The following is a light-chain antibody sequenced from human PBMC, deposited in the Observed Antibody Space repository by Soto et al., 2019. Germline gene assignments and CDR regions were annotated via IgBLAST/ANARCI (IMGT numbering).Light chain of an antibody. Sequence: IIMTQSPTNRPVSLGESSDPCFRVGQSIYSTVAWYQQRPGQAPRLLIYRASTRATGVPARFSGSGSGTEFTLTISSLQSEDFAIYYCQQYQNLWTFGQGTKVDIK. V-gene: IGKV3-15*01. CDR3: QQYQNLWT. J-gene: IGKJ1*01. CDR2: RAS. CDR1: QSIYST.